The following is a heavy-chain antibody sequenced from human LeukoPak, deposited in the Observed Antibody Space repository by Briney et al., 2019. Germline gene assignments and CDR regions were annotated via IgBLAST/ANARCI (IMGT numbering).Heavy chain of an antibody. J-gene: IGHJ4*02. Sequence: SETLSLTCTVSGGSISSYYWSWIRQPPGKGLEWIGYIYYSGSTNYNPSLKSRVTISVDTSKNQFSLKLSSVTAADTAVYYCARQTLGYLDYWGQGTLVTVSS. CDR3: ARQTLGYLDY. CDR2: IYYSGST. V-gene: IGHV4-59*08. CDR1: GGSISSYY.